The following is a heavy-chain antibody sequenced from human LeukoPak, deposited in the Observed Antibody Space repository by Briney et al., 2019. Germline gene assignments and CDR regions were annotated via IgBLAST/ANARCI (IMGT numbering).Heavy chain of an antibody. CDR1: GFTFSSYE. Sequence: GGSLRLSCAASGFTFSSYEMNWVRQAPGKGLEWVSYISSSGSTMYYADSVKGRFTISRDNAKNSLYLQMNSLRAEDTAVYYCAKDRVTTVTTFFSQFDFWGQGTLVTVSS. D-gene: IGHD4-11*01. CDR2: ISSSGSTM. V-gene: IGHV3-48*03. CDR3: AKDRVTTVTTFFSQFDF. J-gene: IGHJ4*02.